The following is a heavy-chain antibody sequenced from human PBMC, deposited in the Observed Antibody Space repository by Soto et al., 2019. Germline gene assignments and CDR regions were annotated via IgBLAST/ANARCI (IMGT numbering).Heavy chain of an antibody. CDR1: GFTFRSYA. V-gene: IGHV3-23*01. CDR2: LLRSGSST. D-gene: IGHD4-17*01. CDR3: AKDAVSGDGVWLLDS. Sequence: GSLRLSCAASGFTFRSYAMSWARQAPGKGLEWVSSLLRSGSSTYYADSVKGRFTISSDISANSLYLQMGRLRAEDTAVYYCAKDAVSGDGVWLLDSWGQGTVVTVSS. J-gene: IGHJ5*02.